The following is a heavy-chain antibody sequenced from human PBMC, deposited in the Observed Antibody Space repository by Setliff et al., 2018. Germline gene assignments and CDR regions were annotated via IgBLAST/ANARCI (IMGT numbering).Heavy chain of an antibody. D-gene: IGHD3-3*01. Sequence: SETLSLTCGVSGISISSGHYWGWIRQSPGKGLEWLATIHQRGRTYYNPSLNSRVTISLDTSKNHFSLKLRSVTAEDSAVYYCASPERDNLDSPFDAFDIWGQGTKVTVSS. J-gene: IGHJ3*02. CDR3: ASPERDNLDSPFDAFDI. CDR1: GISISSGHY. CDR2: IHQRGRT. V-gene: IGHV4-38-2*01.